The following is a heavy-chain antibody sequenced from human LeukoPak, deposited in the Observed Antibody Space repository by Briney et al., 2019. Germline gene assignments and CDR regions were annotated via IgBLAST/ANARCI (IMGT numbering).Heavy chain of an antibody. CDR1: GFTFSSSD. J-gene: IGHJ4*02. CDR3: ATFRSPDY. CDR2: ISYDATNK. Sequence: GGSLRLSCAASGFTFSSSDMHWVRQAPGKGLEWVAVISYDATNKYYADSVKGRFTISRDNAKNTLYLQMNSLRAEDTAVYYCATFRSPDYWGQGTLVTVSS. V-gene: IGHV3-30*03.